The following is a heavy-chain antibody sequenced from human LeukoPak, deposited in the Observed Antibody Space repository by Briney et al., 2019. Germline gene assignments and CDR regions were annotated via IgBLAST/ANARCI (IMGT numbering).Heavy chain of an antibody. J-gene: IGHJ4*02. V-gene: IGHV3-7*01. CDR3: AAWGLHNY. Sequence: GGSLRLSCPASGFTFRSYEMNWVRQAPGKGPEWVANIDLGGSAKSYVDSVKGRCTISRDNANNSLYLQMNSLRVEDTAVYYCAAWGLHNYWGQGTLVTVSS. CDR2: IDLGGSAK. CDR1: GFTFRSYE. D-gene: IGHD7-27*01.